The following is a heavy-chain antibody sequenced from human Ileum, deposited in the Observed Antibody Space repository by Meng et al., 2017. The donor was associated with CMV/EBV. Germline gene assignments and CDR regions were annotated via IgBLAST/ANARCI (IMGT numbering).Heavy chain of an antibody. D-gene: IGHD3-9*01. J-gene: IGHJ4*02. CDR3: ASYSQGRGFEQ. V-gene: IGHV1-8*01. Sequence: SCKASENTFGNYNISGAQQATGQGDERIGWKHIHNNKKDDEKKFQSRVTMTRDTSTSTAFMELISITSDDAAIYCCASYSQGRGFEQWGQGTLVTVSS. CDR2: KHIHNNKK. CDR1: ENTFGNYN.